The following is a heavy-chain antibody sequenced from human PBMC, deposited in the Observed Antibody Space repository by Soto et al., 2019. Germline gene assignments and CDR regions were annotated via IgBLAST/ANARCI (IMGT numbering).Heavy chain of an antibody. D-gene: IGHD3-3*01. Sequence: AFVKVSCKGSGFTFFNYYISWVRQAPGQGLEWMGWISPYNGNTNYVQKLQGRVTMTTDTSTSTAYMELRSLRSDDTAVYYRTRNRITIFGVVREYGMDVWG. CDR3: TRNRITIFGVVREYGMDV. J-gene: IGHJ6*02. CDR1: GFTFFNYY. V-gene: IGHV1-18*01. CDR2: ISPYNGNT.